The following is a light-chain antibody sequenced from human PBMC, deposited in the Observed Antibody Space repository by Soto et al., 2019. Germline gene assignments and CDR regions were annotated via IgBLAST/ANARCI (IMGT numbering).Light chain of an antibody. CDR3: QQYNNGPTYT. CDR2: GAS. V-gene: IGKV3-15*01. J-gene: IGKJ2*01. Sequence: EIVMTQSPATLSVSPGERATLSCRASQSVSSSLAWYQQKPGQAPRLLIYGASTWATGIPARFSGSGSGTEFTLTISSLQSEDFAVYYCQQYNNGPTYTFGQGTKLEIK. CDR1: QSVSSS.